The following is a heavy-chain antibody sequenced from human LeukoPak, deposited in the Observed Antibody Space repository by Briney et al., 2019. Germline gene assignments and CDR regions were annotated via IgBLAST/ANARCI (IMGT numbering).Heavy chain of an antibody. Sequence: GGSLRLSCAASGFTFSSYTMNWVRQAPGKGLEWVSSISSSSSYIYYADSVKGRFTISRDNAKNSLYLQMNSLRAEDTAVYYCARDPVLRYFDWPRGTLVTVSS. V-gene: IGHV3-21*01. J-gene: IGHJ4*01. CDR1: GFTFSSYT. CDR2: ISSSSSYI. CDR3: ARDPVLRYFD. D-gene: IGHD3-9*01.